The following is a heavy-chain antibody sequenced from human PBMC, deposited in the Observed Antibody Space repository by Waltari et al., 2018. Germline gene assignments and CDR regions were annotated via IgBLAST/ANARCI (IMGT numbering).Heavy chain of an antibody. V-gene: IGHV3-7*01. CDR3: ARDKIQDY. CDR2: IKQDGSEK. Sequence: EVQLVESGGGLVQPGGSLRLSCAASGFTFSDYWMNWVRQAPGKGLEWVANIKQDGSEKHYVDSVKGRFTIFRDNAKNSLYLQMNSLRGEDTAVYYCARDKIQDYWGQGTLVTVSS. J-gene: IGHJ4*02. CDR1: GFTFSDYW.